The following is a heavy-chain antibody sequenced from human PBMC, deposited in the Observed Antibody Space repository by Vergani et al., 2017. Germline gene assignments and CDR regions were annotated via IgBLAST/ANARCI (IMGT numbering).Heavy chain of an antibody. V-gene: IGHV1-2*06. J-gene: IGHJ4*02. CDR2: INPNSATT. CDR3: ARSAIPHITVAGTLWGLDY. Sequence: VQLVQSGAEVKKPGASVMVSCKASGYPFTDYYMHWLRQAPGQGLEWMGRINPNSATTNYAQKFQGRVTMTRDTSISTAYMDLSSLRSDDTAVYYCARSAIPHITVAGTLWGLDYWGQGTLVTVSS. CDR1: GYPFTDYY. D-gene: IGHD6-19*01.